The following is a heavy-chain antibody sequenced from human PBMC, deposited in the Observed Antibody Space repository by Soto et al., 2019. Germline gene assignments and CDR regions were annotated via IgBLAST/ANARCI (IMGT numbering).Heavy chain of an antibody. V-gene: IGHV3-72*01. J-gene: IGHJ3*02. D-gene: IGHD4-17*01. CDR3: NSAAYGHGFDI. CDR1: GFNFSDHY. CDR2: IRNRANGYIT. Sequence: EVQLVESGGGLVQTGGSLRLSCAASGFNFSDHYMDWVRQAQGKGLEWVGRIRNRANGYITEYAASMKGRFTISRDYSKISLFLKMSSLPTDDTAVYYCNSAAYGHGFDIWGQGTMVIVSS.